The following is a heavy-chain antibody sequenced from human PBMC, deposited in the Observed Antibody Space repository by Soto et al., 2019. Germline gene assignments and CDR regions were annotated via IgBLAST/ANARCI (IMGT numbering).Heavy chain of an antibody. CDR2: IWYDGSNK. Sequence: QVQVVESGGGVVQPGRSLRLSCAASGFTFRSYGMHWVRQAPGKGLGWVAVIWYDGSNKYYADSVKGRFTISRDNSENTLYLQMNSLRAEDTAVYYCARDRTGRGNWFDPWGQGTLVTVSS. V-gene: IGHV3-33*01. CDR3: ARDRTGRGNWFDP. CDR1: GFTFRSYG. D-gene: IGHD7-27*01. J-gene: IGHJ5*02.